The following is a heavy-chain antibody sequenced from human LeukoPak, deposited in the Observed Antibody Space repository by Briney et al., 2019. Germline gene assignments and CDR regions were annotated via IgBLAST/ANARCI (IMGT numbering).Heavy chain of an antibody. D-gene: IGHD1-26*01. CDR1: GGSISSYY. J-gene: IGHJ4*02. CDR2: MYYSGST. Sequence: SETLSLTCTVSGGSISSYYWSWIRQPPGKGLEWLGSMYYSGSTYHNPPLKSRVSISVDTSKNQFFLNLNSVTAADTAVYYCARVGIVGATWYYFDYWGQGTLVTVSS. CDR3: ARVGIVGATWYYFDY. V-gene: IGHV4-39*07.